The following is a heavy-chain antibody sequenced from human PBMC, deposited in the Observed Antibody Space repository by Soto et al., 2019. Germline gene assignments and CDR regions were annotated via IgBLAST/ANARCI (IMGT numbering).Heavy chain of an antibody. CDR1: GLTFSSYA. CDR2: ISGSGGST. V-gene: IGHV3-23*01. J-gene: IGHJ6*02. CDR3: AKIVGADPHYYYYGMDV. Sequence: GGSLRLSCAASGLTFSSYAMRWVRQAAGKWLVWVSAISGSGGSTYYADSVKGRFTISRDNSKNTLYLQMNSLTAEDTAVYYGAKIVGADPHYYYYGMDVWGQGTTVTVSS. D-gene: IGHD1-26*01.